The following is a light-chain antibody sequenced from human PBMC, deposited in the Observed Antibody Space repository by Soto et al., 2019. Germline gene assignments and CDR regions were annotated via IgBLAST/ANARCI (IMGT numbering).Light chain of an antibody. CDR3: QQYDSYWT. CDR2: DAS. V-gene: IGKV1-5*01. Sequence: IQMTQSPSTLSASVGDRVTITCRASQSISRWVAWYQQKPGKAPKLLIYDASSLESGVPARFSGSGSGTEFTLTIRSLQPDDFATYYCQQYDSYWTFAQGTKVDIK. J-gene: IGKJ1*01. CDR1: QSISRW.